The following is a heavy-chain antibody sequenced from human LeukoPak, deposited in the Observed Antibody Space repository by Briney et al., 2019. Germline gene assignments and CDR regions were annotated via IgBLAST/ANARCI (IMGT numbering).Heavy chain of an antibody. J-gene: IGHJ5*02. CDR3: VRDRGGYCSRSNCRAGWFDP. V-gene: IGHV1-2*06. CDR1: EYTSTGYY. Sequence: ASVKVSCKASEYTSTGYYMHWVRQAPGQGLEWMGRINPNSGGADYAQKFQGRVTMTRDTSISTAYMELSRLTSDDTAVYYCVRDRGGYCSRSNCRAGWFDPWGQGTLVTVSS. CDR2: INPNSGGA. D-gene: IGHD2-2*01.